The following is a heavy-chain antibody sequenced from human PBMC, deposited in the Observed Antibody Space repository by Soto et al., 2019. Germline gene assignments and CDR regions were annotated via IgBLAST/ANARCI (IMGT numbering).Heavy chain of an antibody. CDR3: AKIERVSSCTDY. CDR2: TSSSGDHT. D-gene: IGHD2-15*01. Sequence: GGSLRLSCAASGFTFSYYAMSWVRQAPGKGLEWVSSTSSSGDHTCYVDSVKGRFTNSRDNSQNTLYLQMDSLRAEDTAVYYCAKIERVSSCTDYWCQVTLFTVSS. V-gene: IGHV3-23*01. CDR1: GFTFSYYA. J-gene: IGHJ4*02.